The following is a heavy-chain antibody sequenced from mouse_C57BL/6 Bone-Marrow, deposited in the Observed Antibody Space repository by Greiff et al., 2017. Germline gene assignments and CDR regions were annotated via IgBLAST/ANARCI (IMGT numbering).Heavy chain of an antibody. Sequence: EVQVVESGPGLVKPSQSLSLTCSVTGYSITSGYYWNWIRQFPGNKLEWMGYISYDGSNNYNPSLKNRISITRDKSKNQFFLKLNSVTTEDTATYYCASRYYSNLFDYWGQGTTLTVSS. V-gene: IGHV3-6*01. CDR2: ISYDGSN. CDR3: ASRYYSNLFDY. D-gene: IGHD2-5*01. CDR1: GYSITSGYY. J-gene: IGHJ2*01.